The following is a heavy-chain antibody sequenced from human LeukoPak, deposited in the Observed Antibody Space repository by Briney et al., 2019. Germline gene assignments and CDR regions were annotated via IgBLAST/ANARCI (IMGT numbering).Heavy chain of an antibody. CDR2: IWYDGSNK. D-gene: IGHD6-19*01. CDR1: GLTFRSYG. CDR3: VRGAPGAVAGTWSFDY. V-gene: IGHV3-33*01. J-gene: IGHJ4*02. Sequence: TGGSLRLSCAASGLTFRSYGMHWVRQAPGKGLEWVAVIWYDGSNKYYADSVKGRFTISRDNSKNTLYLQMNSLRVEDTAVYYCVRGAPGAVAGTWSFDYWGQGTLVTVSS.